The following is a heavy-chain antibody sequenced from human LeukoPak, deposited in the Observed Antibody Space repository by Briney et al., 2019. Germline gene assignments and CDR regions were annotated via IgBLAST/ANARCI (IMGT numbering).Heavy chain of an antibody. J-gene: IGHJ4*02. D-gene: IGHD1-26*01. CDR1: GFTFSSYE. V-gene: IGHV3-48*03. CDR3: ARVEIVGATYFDY. CDR2: ISSSGSTI. Sequence: GGSLRLSCAASGFTFSSYEMNWVRQAPGKGLEWVSYISSSGSTIYYADSVKGRFTISRDNAKNSLYPQMNSLRAEDTAVYYCARVEIVGATYFDYWGQGTLVTVSS.